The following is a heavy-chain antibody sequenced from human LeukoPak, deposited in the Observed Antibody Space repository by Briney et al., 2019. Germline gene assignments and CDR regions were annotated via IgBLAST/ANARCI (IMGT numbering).Heavy chain of an antibody. V-gene: IGHV1-2*02. D-gene: IGHD6-13*01. Sequence: ASVKVSCKASGYAFTGYYMHWVRQAPGQGLEWMGWINPNSGGTNYAQKFQGRVTMTRDTSISTAYMEPSRLRSDDTAVYYCARDPSIAAALTGYYFDYWGQGTLVTVSS. CDR3: ARDPSIAAALTGYYFDY. J-gene: IGHJ4*02. CDR2: INPNSGGT. CDR1: GYAFTGYY.